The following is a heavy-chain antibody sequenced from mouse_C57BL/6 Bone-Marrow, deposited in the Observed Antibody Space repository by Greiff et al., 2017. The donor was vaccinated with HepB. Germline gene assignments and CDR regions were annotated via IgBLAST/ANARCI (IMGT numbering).Heavy chain of an antibody. J-gene: IGHJ3*01. CDR1: GYTFTDYY. V-gene: IGHV1-75*01. CDR3: AREEDSSGYGWFAY. Sequence: VQLQHSGPELVKPGASVKISCKASGYTFTDYYINWVKQRPGQGLEWIGWIFPGSGSTYYNEKFKGKATLTVDKSSSTAYMLLSSLTSEDSAVYFCAREEDSSGYGWFAYWGQGTLVTVSA. CDR2: IFPGSGST. D-gene: IGHD3-2*02.